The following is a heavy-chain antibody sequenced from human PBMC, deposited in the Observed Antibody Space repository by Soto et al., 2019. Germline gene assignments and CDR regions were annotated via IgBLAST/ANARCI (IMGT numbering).Heavy chain of an antibody. CDR1: GYTFTAYY. J-gene: IGHJ4*02. CDR2: INPKTGDT. D-gene: IGHD2-15*01. V-gene: IGHV1-2*02. CDR3: ARWAVVALDF. Sequence: ASVKVSCKASGYTFTAYYLHWVRPAPGQGLEWMGWINPKTGDTTFAQKFQGRVTMTRDTSISTAYMELSSLESDDTAVYYCARWAVVALDFWGQGTQVTVSS.